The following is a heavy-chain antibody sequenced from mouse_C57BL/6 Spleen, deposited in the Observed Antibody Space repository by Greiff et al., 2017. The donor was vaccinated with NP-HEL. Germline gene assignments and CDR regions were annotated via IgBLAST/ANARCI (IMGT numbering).Heavy chain of an antibody. CDR3: ARRDYGSSYRYFDV. J-gene: IGHJ1*03. CDR2: INPNNGGT. CDR1: GYTFTDYY. V-gene: IGHV1-26*01. Sequence: EVQLQQSGPELVKPGASVKISCKASGYTFTDYYMNWVKQSHGKSLEWIGDINPNNGGTSYNQKFKGKATLTVDKSSSTAYMELRSLTSEDSAVNYCARRDYGSSYRYFDVWGTGTTVTVSS. D-gene: IGHD1-1*01.